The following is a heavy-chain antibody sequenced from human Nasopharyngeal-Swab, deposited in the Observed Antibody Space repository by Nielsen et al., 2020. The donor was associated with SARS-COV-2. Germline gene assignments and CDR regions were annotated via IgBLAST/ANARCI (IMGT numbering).Heavy chain of an antibody. J-gene: IGHJ4*02. CDR3: ARDSATGIAGATGIDF. CDR2: ICYDGNNE. D-gene: IGHD1-26*01. V-gene: IGHV3-33*01. Sequence: VRQAPGKGLEWVALICYDGNNEFYADSVKGRFTISRGNSKNILFLQMNSLRAEDTAVYFWARDSATGIAGATGIDFWGQGILVTVSS.